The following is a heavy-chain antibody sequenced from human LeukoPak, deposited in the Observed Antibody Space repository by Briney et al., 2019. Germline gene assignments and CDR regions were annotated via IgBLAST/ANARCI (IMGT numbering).Heavy chain of an antibody. J-gene: IGHJ4*02. V-gene: IGHV3-53*01. CDR3: ATSGWVVTNPFDY. CDR2: IYSGGSI. D-gene: IGHD2-21*02. CDR1: GFTVSSNY. Sequence: GGSLRLSCAASGFTVSSNYMSWVRQAPGKGLEWVSVIYSGGSIYYADSVKGRFTISRDNSKNTLYLQMNSLRAEDTAVYYCATSGWVVTNPFDYWGQGTLVTVSS.